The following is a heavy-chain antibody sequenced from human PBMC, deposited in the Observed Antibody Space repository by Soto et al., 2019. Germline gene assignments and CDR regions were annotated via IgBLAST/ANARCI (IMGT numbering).Heavy chain of an antibody. J-gene: IGHJ4*02. Sequence: GASVKVSCKASGYTFTSYGISWVRQAPGQGLEWMGWISANNGNTNYAQKLQGRVTMTTDTSTSTAYMELTSLRSDDTAIYYCARDPIIVAGTHYLDYWGQGALVTVSS. D-gene: IGHD6-19*01. CDR3: ARDPIIVAGTHYLDY. V-gene: IGHV1-18*01. CDR1: GYTFTSYG. CDR2: ISANNGNT.